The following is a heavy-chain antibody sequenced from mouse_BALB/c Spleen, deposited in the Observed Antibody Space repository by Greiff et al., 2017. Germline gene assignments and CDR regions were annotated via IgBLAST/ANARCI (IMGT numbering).Heavy chain of an antibody. CDR3: ARATEGAMDY. CDR1: GFNIKDTY. CDR2: IDPANGNT. J-gene: IGHJ4*01. D-gene: IGHD1-1*01. Sequence: VHVKQSGAELVKPGASVKLSCTASGFNIKDTYMHWVKQRPEQGLEWIGRIDPANGNTKYDPKFQGKATITADTSSNTAYLQLSSLTSEDTAVYYCARATEGAMDYWGQGTSVTVSS. V-gene: IGHV14-3*02.